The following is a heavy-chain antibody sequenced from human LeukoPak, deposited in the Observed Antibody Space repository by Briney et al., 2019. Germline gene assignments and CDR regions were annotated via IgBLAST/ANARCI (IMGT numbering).Heavy chain of an antibody. CDR1: GFTFSSDW. CDR2: IKQDGSER. CDR3: ATGAGCGY. D-gene: IGHD6-19*01. V-gene: IGHV3-7*03. J-gene: IGHJ4*02. Sequence: GGSLRLSCAASGFTFSSDWMTWVRQAPGKGLEWVANIKQDGSERNYVDSVKGRFTISRDNAKNSLYLQMNTLRDEDTAVYYCATGAGCGYWGQGTLVTVSS.